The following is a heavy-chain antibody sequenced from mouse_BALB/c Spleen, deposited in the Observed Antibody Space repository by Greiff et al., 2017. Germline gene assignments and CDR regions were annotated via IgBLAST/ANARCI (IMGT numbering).Heavy chain of an antibody. Sequence: VQLQQSGAELVRPGASVTLSCKASGYTFTDYEMHWVKQTPVHGLEWIGAIDPETGGTAYNQKFKGKATLTADKSSSTAYMELRSLTSEDSAVYYCTRSENGKGGDYFDYWGQGTTRTVAT. D-gene: IGHD2-1*01. V-gene: IGHV1-15*01. CDR1: GYTFTDYE. CDR3: TRSENGKGGDYFDY. J-gene: IGHJ2*01. CDR2: IDPETGGT.